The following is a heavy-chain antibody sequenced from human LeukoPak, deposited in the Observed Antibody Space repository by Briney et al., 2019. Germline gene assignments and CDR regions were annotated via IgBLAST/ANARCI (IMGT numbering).Heavy chain of an antibody. Sequence: GGSLRLSCAASGFTFSSYEMNWVRQAPGKGLEWVSYISSSGSTIYYADSVKGRFTISRDNAKNSLYLQMNSLRAEDTAVYYCARGGIQDGYNYWWFDPWGQGTLVTVSS. CDR2: ISSSGSTI. CDR3: ARGGIQDGYNYWWFDP. J-gene: IGHJ5*02. CDR1: GFTFSSYE. V-gene: IGHV3-48*03. D-gene: IGHD5-24*01.